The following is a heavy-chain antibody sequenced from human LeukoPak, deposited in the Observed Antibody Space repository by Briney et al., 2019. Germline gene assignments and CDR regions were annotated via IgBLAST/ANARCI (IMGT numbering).Heavy chain of an antibody. J-gene: IGHJ3*02. CDR1: GFTFSSYA. CDR2: ISYDGSNK. CDR3: ARDGSGDYGDFLDAFDI. V-gene: IGHV3-30-3*01. Sequence: PGRSLRLSCAASGFTFSSYAMHWVRQAPGKGLEWVAVISYDGSNKYYADSVKGRFTISRDNSKNTLYLQMNSLRAEDTAVYYCARDGSGDYGDFLDAFDIWGQGTMVTVSP. D-gene: IGHD4-17*01.